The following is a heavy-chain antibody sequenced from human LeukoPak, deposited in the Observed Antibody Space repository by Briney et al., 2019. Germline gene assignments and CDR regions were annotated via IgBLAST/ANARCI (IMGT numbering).Heavy chain of an antibody. CDR3: AKDLDCSGGTCHKAFDC. Sequence: GGSLRLSCVASGFTLSTYGMHWVRQAPGKGLEWVAFIRYDGSDKFYGDSVKGRFTTSRDNSKNTLYLQMSRLRVEDTAVYYCAKDLDCSGGTCHKAFDCWGQGTLVSVSS. CDR1: GFTLSTYG. D-gene: IGHD2-15*01. CDR2: IRYDGSDK. J-gene: IGHJ4*02. V-gene: IGHV3-30*02.